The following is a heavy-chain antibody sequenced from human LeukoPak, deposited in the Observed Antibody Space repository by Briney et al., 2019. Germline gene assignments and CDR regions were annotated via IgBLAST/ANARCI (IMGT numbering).Heavy chain of an antibody. D-gene: IGHD6-19*01. V-gene: IGHV3-23*01. Sequence: QSGGSLRLSCAASGFTFSSYAMSWVRQAPGKGLEWVSAISGSGGSTYYADSVKGRFTISRDNSKNTLYLQMNSLRAEDTAVYYCAKWEYSRIAVAGRDYWGRGTLVTVSS. CDR3: AKWEYSRIAVAGRDY. CDR1: GFTFSSYA. J-gene: IGHJ4*02. CDR2: ISGSGGST.